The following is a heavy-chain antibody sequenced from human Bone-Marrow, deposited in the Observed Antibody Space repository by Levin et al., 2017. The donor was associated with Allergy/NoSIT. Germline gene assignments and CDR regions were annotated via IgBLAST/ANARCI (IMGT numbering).Heavy chain of an antibody. J-gene: IGHJ1*01. CDR2: LSWDGDK. CDR1: GFSLTTAGVA. CDR3: THSSQAYFGEFSH. Sequence: QTLSLPCSFSGFSLTTAGVAVGWVRQSPGGALEWLALLSWDGDKRYSPSLKGRLSITRDTPENEVVLTVTAVDSVDTATYFCTHSSQAYFGEFSHWGQGIPVTVSS. D-gene: IGHD3-10*01. V-gene: IGHV2-5*02.